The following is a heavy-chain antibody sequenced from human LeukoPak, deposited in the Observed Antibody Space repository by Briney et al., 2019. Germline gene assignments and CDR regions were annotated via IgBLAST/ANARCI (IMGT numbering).Heavy chain of an antibody. CDR3: VNHRAGSAWFTLHD. CDR1: GITFAANA. D-gene: IGHD6-13*01. Sequence: PGGSLRLSCAASGITFAANAMSWVRQAPGKGLEWVSSFSGTITKIYYANSVRGRFTISRDNSRDTLYLQMNNLRAEDTAMYYCVNHRAGSAWFTLHDWGPGTWVTVSS. V-gene: IGHV3-23*01. J-gene: IGHJ4*02. CDR2: FSGTITKI.